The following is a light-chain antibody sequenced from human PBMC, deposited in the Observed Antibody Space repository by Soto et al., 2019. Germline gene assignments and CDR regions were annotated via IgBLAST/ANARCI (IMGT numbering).Light chain of an antibody. CDR1: SGSIASNY. CDR2: EDN. V-gene: IGLV6-57*03. CDR3: QSYDSSNAIGYV. J-gene: IGLJ1*01. Sequence: NFMLTQPHSVSESPGKTVTISCTRSSGSIASNYVQWYQQRPGSAPTTVIYEDNQRPSGVPDRFSGSIDSSSNSASLTISGLKTEDEADYYCQSYDSSNAIGYVFGTGTKLTVL.